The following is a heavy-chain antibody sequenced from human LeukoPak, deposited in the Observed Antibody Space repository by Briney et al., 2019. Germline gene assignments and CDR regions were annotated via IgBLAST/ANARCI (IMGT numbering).Heavy chain of an antibody. Sequence: GGSLRLSCAASGSIFSSHEIHWVRQGTGKGLEWVSAIDTVGAAYYSASVKGRFTISRENAKNSLYLQMNSLRAGDTAVYYCVRESTGVGAKAFDIWGQGTMVTVSS. V-gene: IGHV3-13*01. CDR3: VRESTGVGAKAFDI. D-gene: IGHD1-26*01. CDR1: GSIFSSHE. CDR2: IDTVGAA. J-gene: IGHJ3*02.